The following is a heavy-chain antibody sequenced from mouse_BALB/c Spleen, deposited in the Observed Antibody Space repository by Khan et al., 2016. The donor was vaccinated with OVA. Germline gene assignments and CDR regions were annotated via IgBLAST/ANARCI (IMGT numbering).Heavy chain of an antibody. Sequence: EVELVESGPGLVKPSQSLSLTCTVTGYSITTNYAWDWIRQFPGNKLEWMGYIGYSGSPSYNPSLKSRISSTRVTSKNQFFLQWNSVTTEDTATYYCARKNYYGYAVDYWGQGTSVTVSS. D-gene: IGHD1-1*01. CDR3: ARKNYYGYAVDY. CDR2: IGYSGSP. J-gene: IGHJ4*01. CDR1: GYSITTNYA. V-gene: IGHV3-2*02.